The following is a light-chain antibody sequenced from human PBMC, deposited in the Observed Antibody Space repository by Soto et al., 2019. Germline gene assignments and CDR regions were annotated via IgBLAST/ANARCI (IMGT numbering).Light chain of an antibody. V-gene: IGLV2-14*01. J-gene: IGLJ2*01. CDR1: SNDIGGYNY. CDR3: TSYTIPHITVI. Sequence: QSALTQPASVSGSPGQSITISCTGTSNDIGGYNYVSWLQQHPGEAPKLIIYEVSNRPSGVSNRFSGSKSGNTASLTITGLQPEDEASYYCTSYTIPHITVIFGGGTQLTVL. CDR2: EVS.